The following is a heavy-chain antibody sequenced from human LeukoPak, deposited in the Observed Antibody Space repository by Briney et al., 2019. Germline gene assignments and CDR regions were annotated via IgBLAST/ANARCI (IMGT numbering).Heavy chain of an antibody. Sequence: SETLSLTCTVSGGSISSYYWSWIRQPPGKGLEWIGYIYYSGSTNYNPSLKSRVTISVDTSKNQFSLKLSSVTAADTAVYYCARGVSSGGYSYGIYYYYYMDVWGKGTTVTVSS. CDR1: GGSISSYY. V-gene: IGHV4-59*08. CDR2: IYYSGST. J-gene: IGHJ6*03. CDR3: ARGVSSGGYSYGIYYYYYMDV. D-gene: IGHD5-18*01.